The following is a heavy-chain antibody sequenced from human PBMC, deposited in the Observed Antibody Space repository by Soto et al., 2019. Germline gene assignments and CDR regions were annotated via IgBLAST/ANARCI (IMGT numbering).Heavy chain of an antibody. V-gene: IGHV3-7*03. CDR1: GFPFNRYW. Sequence: PGGSLRLSCAASGFPFNRYWMTWVRQAPGKGLEWVASIKQDGSDKCYVDPVKGRFTISRDNAKNSLYLQMNSPRADDTAVYYCARDYGSGSYVGYWGPGTLVTVS. CDR3: ARDYGSGSYVGY. CDR2: IKQDGSDK. D-gene: IGHD3-10*01. J-gene: IGHJ4*02.